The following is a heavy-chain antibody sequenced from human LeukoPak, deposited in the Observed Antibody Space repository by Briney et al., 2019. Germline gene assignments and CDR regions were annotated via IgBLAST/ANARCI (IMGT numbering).Heavy chain of an antibody. CDR3: ARAQRWLQFYRY. J-gene: IGHJ4*02. CDR1: GYTFTGYY. Sequence: GASVKVSCKASGYTFTGYYMHWVRQAPGQGLEWMGWMNPNSGNTGYAQKFQGRVTITRNTSISTAYMELSSLRSEDTAVYYCARAQRWLQFYRYWGQGTLVTVSS. D-gene: IGHD5-24*01. V-gene: IGHV1-8*03. CDR2: MNPNSGNT.